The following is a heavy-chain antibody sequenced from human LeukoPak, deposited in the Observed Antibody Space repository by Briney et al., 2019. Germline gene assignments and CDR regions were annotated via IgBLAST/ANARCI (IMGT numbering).Heavy chain of an antibody. V-gene: IGHV4-34*01. Sequence: SETLSLTCAVYGGSFSGYYWSWLRQPPGKGLEWIGEINHSGSTNYNPSLTSRVTISVDTSKNQFSLKLSSVTAADTAVYYCARGLRRSNYYGSGSYYRGSYYFDYWGRGTLVTVSS. D-gene: IGHD3-10*01. CDR2: INHSGST. CDR1: GGSFSGYY. CDR3: ARGLRRSNYYGSGSYYRGSYYFDY. J-gene: IGHJ4*02.